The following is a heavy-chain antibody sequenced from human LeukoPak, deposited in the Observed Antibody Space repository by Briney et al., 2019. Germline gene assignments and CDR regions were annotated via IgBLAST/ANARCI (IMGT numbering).Heavy chain of an antibody. CDR2: ISSSSSYI. CDR3: ARGASSPVVVPAAIDAFDI. J-gene: IGHJ3*02. CDR1: GVTFSSYS. Sequence: GGSLRLSCAASGVTFSSYSMNWVRQAPGKGLEWVSSISSSSSYIYYADSVKGRFTISRDNAKNSLYLQMNSLRAEDTAVYYCARGASSPVVVPAAIDAFDIWGQGTMVTVSS. D-gene: IGHD2-2*01. V-gene: IGHV3-21*01.